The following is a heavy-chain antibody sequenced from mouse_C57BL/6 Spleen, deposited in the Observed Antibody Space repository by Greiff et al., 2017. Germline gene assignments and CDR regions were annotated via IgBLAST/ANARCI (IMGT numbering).Heavy chain of an antibody. V-gene: IGHV1-15*01. CDR1: GYTFTDYE. J-gene: IGHJ2*01. CDR3: TNYGSSYGDYFDY. Sequence: VQLVESGAELVRPGASVTLSCKASGYTFTDYEMHWVKQTPVHGLEWIGAIDPETGGTAYNQKFKGKAILTADKSSSTAYMELRSLTSEDSAVYYCTNYGSSYGDYFDYWGQGTTLTVSS. D-gene: IGHD1-1*01. CDR2: IDPETGGT.